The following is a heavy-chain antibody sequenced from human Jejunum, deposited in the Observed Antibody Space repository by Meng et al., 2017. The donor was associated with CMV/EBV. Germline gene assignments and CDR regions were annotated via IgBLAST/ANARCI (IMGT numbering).Heavy chain of an antibody. CDR2: FYYTGST. V-gene: IGHV4-4*07. J-gene: IGHJ4*02. D-gene: IGHD6-25*01. CDR3: ARAAVDTGDFDL. Sequence: HVSLQGAAPRLLKTSEPLSLPCTVSVGSTTDYYWCWLRQPAGKPLEWIRRFYYTGSTNYNPSLENRVTMSLDTSKNRFSLNLSSVTAADTAVYYCARAAVDTGDFDLWGLGILVTVSS. CDR1: VGSTTDYY.